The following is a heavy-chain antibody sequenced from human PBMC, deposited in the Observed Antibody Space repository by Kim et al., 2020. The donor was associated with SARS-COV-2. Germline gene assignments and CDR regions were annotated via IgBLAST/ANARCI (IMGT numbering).Heavy chain of an antibody. CDR1: GYTFTSYG. CDR2: ISAYNGNT. Sequence: ASVKVSCKASGYTFTSYGISWVRQAPGQGLEWMGWISAYNGNTNYAQKLQGRVTMTTDTSTSTAYMELRSLRSDDTAVYYCARDQGDYDILTGYPDYWGQGTLVTVSS. CDR3: ARDQGDYDILTGYPDY. D-gene: IGHD3-9*01. V-gene: IGHV1-18*01. J-gene: IGHJ4*02.